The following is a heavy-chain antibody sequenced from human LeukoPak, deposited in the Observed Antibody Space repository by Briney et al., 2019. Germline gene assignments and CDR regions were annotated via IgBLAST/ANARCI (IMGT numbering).Heavy chain of an antibody. CDR3: ARAPYCSGGSCYSRWFDP. D-gene: IGHD2-15*01. CDR2: IYYSGST. V-gene: IGHV4-59*12. J-gene: IGHJ5*02. CDR1: GGSISSYY. Sequence: PSETLSLTCTVSGGSISSYYWSWVRQPPGKGLEWIGYIYYSGSTNYNPSLKSRVTISVDTSKNQFSLKLSSVTAADTAVYYCARAPYCSGGSCYSRWFDPWGQGTLVTVSS.